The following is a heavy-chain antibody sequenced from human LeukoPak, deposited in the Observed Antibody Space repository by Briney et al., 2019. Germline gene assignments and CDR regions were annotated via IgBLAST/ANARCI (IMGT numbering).Heavy chain of an antibody. V-gene: IGHV4-38-2*02. CDR1: GYSISSGYY. D-gene: IGHD3-10*01. Sequence: SETLSLTCTVSGYSISSGYYWGWIRQPPGKGLEWIGSIYHSGSTYYNPSLKSRVTISVDTSKNQFSLKLSSVAAADTAVYYCARGSYYGSGSYYNRAYYFDYWGQGTLVTVSS. CDR2: IYHSGST. J-gene: IGHJ4*02. CDR3: ARGSYYGSGSYYNRAYYFDY.